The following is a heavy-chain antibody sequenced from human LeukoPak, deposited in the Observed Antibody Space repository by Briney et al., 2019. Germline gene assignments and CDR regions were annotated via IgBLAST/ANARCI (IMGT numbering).Heavy chain of an antibody. CDR2: ISSNGGST. Sequence: GGSLRLSCSASGFAFSSYAMHWVRQAPGKGLEYLSAISSNGGSTYYADSVKGRFTISRDNSKNTLYLQMSSLRAEDTAVYYCVKALTTVTTAFDYWGQGTLVTVSS. CDR1: GFAFSSYA. J-gene: IGHJ4*02. D-gene: IGHD4-17*01. V-gene: IGHV3-64D*06. CDR3: VKALTTVTTAFDY.